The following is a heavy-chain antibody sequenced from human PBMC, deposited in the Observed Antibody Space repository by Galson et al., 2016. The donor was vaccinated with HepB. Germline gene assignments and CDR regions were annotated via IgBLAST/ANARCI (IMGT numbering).Heavy chain of an antibody. J-gene: IGHJ6*02. D-gene: IGHD5-24*01. CDR3: ARVRDGYNTHFYYGMDV. CDR1: GGTFSSYA. V-gene: IGHV1-69*13. CDR2: IINLYGTA. Sequence: SVKVSCKASGGTFSSYAISWVRQAPGQGLEWMGVIINLYGTANYALRFQGRVTTTADESTSTAHMEVSSLRYEDTAVYYCARVRDGYNTHFYYGMDVWGQGTLVTAS.